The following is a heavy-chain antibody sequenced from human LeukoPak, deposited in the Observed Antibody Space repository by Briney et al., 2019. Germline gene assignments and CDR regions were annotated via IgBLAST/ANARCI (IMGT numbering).Heavy chain of an antibody. CDR2: IKSDGKT. D-gene: IGHD3-22*01. Sequence: SGGSLRLSCAASGFTFSSYWMHWVRQAPGKGLVWVSRIKSDGKTNYADSVKGRFTISRDNAKNTVSLQMNSLRAEDTGVYYCARAPSEIGGYYPEYFRHWGQGTLVTVS. CDR3: ARAPSEIGGYYPEYFRH. V-gene: IGHV3-74*01. J-gene: IGHJ1*01. CDR1: GFTFSSYW.